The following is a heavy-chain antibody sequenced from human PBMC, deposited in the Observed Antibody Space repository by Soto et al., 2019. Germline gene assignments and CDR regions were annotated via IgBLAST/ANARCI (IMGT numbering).Heavy chain of an antibody. CDR1: GYTFTSYD. V-gene: IGHV1-8*01. Sequence: ASVKVSCKASGYTFTSYDINWVRQATGQGLEWMGWMNPNSGNTGYAQKFQGRVTMTRNTSISTASMELSSLRSADTAVYYCKRVFVDLPGATSERTGLLYYYYCMDVWGQGTTVTVSS. J-gene: IGHJ6*02. CDR2: MNPNSGNT. CDR3: KRVFVDLPGATSERTGLLYYYYCMDV. D-gene: IGHD2-21*01.